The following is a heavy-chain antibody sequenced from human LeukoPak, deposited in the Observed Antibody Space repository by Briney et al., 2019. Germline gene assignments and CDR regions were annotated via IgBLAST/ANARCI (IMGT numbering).Heavy chain of an antibody. CDR3: ARDGWLDY. V-gene: IGHV4-34*01. Sequence: SETLSLTCAVYGGSFSGYYWSWIRQPPGKGLEWIGEINHSGSTNYNPSLKSRVTISVDTSKNQFSLKLSSVTAADTAVYYCARDGWLDYWGQGTLVTVSS. CDR2: INHSGST. D-gene: IGHD6-19*01. CDR1: GGSFSGYY. J-gene: IGHJ4*02.